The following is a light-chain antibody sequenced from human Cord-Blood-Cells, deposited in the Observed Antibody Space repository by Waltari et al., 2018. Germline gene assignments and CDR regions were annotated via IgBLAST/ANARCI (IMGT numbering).Light chain of an antibody. Sequence: DIQMSQSPSSLSASVGDRVTITCRASQSISSYLNWYQQKPGKPPKLLIYAASSLQSGVPSRFSGSGSGTDFTLTISSLQPEDFATYYCQHSYSTLTFGQGTKVEIK. CDR1: QSISSY. CDR3: QHSYSTLT. V-gene: IGKV1-39*01. CDR2: AAS. J-gene: IGKJ1*01.